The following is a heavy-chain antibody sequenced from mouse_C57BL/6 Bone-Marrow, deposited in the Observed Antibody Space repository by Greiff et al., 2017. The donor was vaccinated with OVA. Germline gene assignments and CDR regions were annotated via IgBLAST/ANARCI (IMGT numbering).Heavy chain of an antibody. CDR1: GYSITSGYY. CDR2: ISYDGSN. CDR3: ARGGDY. V-gene: IGHV3-6*01. Sequence: EVKLQESGPGLVKPSQSLSLTCSVTGYSITSGYYWNWIRQFPGNKLEWMGYISYDGSNNYNPSLKNRISITRDTSKNQFFLKLNSVTTEDTATYYCARGGDYWGQGTSVTVSS. J-gene: IGHJ4*01.